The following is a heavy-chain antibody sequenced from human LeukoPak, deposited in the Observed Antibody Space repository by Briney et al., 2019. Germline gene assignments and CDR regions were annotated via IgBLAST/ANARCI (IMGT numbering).Heavy chain of an antibody. CDR2: IYYMGNT. V-gene: IGHV4-59*08. J-gene: IGHJ3*02. D-gene: IGHD4-17*01. Sequence: SDTLSLTCTVSGDSISSYYWSWIRQSPGKGLEWSGYIYYMGNTNYNPSFESRVTASLDMSKNEISLQLTSVTAADTAVYYCARHQGQLRYAFDIWGQGTRVAVCS. CDR1: GDSISSYY. CDR3: ARHQGQLRYAFDI.